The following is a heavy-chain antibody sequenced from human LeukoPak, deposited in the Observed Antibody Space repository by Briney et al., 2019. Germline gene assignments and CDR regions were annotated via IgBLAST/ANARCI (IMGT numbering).Heavy chain of an antibody. CDR1: GCSISSYY. J-gene: IGHJ5*02. Sequence: SETLSLTCTASGCSISSYYWSWIRQPPGKGLEWIGYIYYSASTNYNPSLKSRVTISVDTSKSQFSLKLSSVTAAATAVYYFARLHWYYFDSSGHCQGWFDLWGQGTLVTVSS. CDR2: IYYSAST. CDR3: ARLHWYYFDSSGHCQGWFDL. D-gene: IGHD3-22*01. V-gene: IGHV4-59*08.